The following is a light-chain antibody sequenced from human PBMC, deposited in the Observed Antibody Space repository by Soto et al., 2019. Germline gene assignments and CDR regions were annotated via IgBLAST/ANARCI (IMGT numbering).Light chain of an antibody. Sequence: QSALTQPPSASGSPGQSVTISCTGTSDDIGGSNYVSWYQQHPGKAPKLMIYEVTKRPSGVPDRFSGSKSGNTASLTVSGLQAEDEADYYCSSYTSSTFYVFGTGTKLTVL. J-gene: IGLJ1*01. CDR1: SDDIGGSNY. CDR2: EVT. CDR3: SSYTSSTFYV. V-gene: IGLV2-8*01.